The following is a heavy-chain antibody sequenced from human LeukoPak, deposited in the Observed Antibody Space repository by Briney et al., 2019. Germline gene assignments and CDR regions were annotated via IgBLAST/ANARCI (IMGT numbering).Heavy chain of an antibody. J-gene: IGHJ4*02. Sequence: TPSGTLSLTCSVSGGSISSYYWSWIRQPAGKQPEWIGRMYTSGSTYYNPSLKSRVTMSADTSKNQFSLKLTSVTAADTSVYYCAREGGPGGDYGSIDSWGQGTLVTVSS. CDR2: MYTSGST. V-gene: IGHV4-4*07. CDR3: AREGGPGGDYGSIDS. D-gene: IGHD4-17*01. CDR1: GGSISSYY.